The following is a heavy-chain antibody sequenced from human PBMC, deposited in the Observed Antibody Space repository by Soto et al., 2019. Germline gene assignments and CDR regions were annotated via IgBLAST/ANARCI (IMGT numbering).Heavy chain of an antibody. Sequence: QVQLVESGGGLVKPGGSLRLSCEASGFTFSDYYMSWIRQAPGQGLEWVSHITSSGSVVYYTDSVKGRFTISRDNAKNSLFLLMCSLGAEDTAVYFCARSVYCGANSCYWDFWGQGTLVSVSS. CDR1: GFTFSDYY. CDR3: ARSVYCGANSCYWDF. CDR2: ITSSGSVV. J-gene: IGHJ4*02. D-gene: IGHD2-21*01. V-gene: IGHV3-11*01.